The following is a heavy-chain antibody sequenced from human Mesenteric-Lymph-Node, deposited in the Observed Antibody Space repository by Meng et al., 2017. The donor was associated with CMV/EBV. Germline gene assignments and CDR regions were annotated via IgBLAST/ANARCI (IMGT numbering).Heavy chain of an antibody. CDR3: ARGGGYDSFDY. D-gene: IGHD5-12*01. J-gene: IGHJ4*02. CDR1: AFSVNSFW. V-gene: IGHV3-74*01. CDR2: INSDGSST. Sequence: LSFAASAFSVNSFWVQWVRQAPGKGLVWVSRINSDGSSTTYADSVKGRFTISRDNAQHTLYLPLTSLRPEDTAVYYCARGGGYDSFDYWGQGTLVTVSS.